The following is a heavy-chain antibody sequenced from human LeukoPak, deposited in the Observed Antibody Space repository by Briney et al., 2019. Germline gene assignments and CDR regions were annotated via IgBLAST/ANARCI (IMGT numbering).Heavy chain of an antibody. CDR1: GFTFSSYW. CDR3: ARDRRGYSYGYSYYYYGMDV. Sequence: PGGSLRLSCAASGFTFSSYWMSWVRQAPGKGLEWVANIKQDGSEKYYVDSVKGRFTISRDNSKNTLYLQMNSLRAEDTAVYYCARDRRGYSYGYSYYYYGMDVWGQGTTVTVSS. CDR2: IKQDGSEK. J-gene: IGHJ6*02. V-gene: IGHV3-7*01. D-gene: IGHD5-18*01.